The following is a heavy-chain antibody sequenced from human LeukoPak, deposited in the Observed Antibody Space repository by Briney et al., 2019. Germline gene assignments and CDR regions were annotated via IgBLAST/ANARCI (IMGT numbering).Heavy chain of an antibody. D-gene: IGHD5-18*01. V-gene: IGHV3-21*01. Sequence: GGSLRLSCAASGFTFSSYSMNWVRHAPGKGLEWVSSISSSSSYIYYADSVKGRFTISRDNAKNSLYLQMNSLRAEDTAVYYCARDRGYSYEFDYWGQGTLVTVSS. CDR3: ARDRGYSYEFDY. J-gene: IGHJ4*02. CDR1: GFTFSSYS. CDR2: ISSSSSYI.